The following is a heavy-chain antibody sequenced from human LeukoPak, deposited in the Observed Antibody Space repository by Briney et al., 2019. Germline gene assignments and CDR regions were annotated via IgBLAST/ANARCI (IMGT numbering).Heavy chain of an antibody. D-gene: IGHD3-22*01. CDR2: IYYSGST. Sequence: SPSETLSLTCTVSGGSIRSSSYYWGWIRQPPGKGLEWIGSIYYSGSTYYNPSLKSRVTISVHTSKNQFSLKLSSVTAADTAVYYCARRPTYYYDSSGYYYRYGPLDYWGQGTLVTVSS. J-gene: IGHJ4*02. CDR1: GGSIRSSSYY. V-gene: IGHV4-39*01. CDR3: ARRPTYYYDSSGYYYRYGPLDY.